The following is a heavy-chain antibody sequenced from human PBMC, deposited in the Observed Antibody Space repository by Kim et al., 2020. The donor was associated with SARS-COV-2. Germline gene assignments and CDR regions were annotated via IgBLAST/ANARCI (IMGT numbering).Heavy chain of an antibody. CDR3: ERRGGTGVMLVAFDI. Sequence: SETLSLTCTVSGGSISSYYWSWIRQPPGKGLEWIGYIYFSGSTNYNPSLKSRVTISVDTSKNQFSLKLSSVTAADTAVYYCERRGGTGVMLVAFDIWGQG. CDR1: GGSISSYY. D-gene: IGHD3-10*02. V-gene: IGHV4-59*08. CDR2: IYFSGST. J-gene: IGHJ3*02.